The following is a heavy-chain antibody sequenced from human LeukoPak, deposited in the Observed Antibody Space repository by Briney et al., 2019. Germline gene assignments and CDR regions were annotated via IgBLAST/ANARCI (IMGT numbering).Heavy chain of an antibody. CDR3: ARGRRDDSSGYYILDDY. V-gene: IGHV1-8*01. CDR1: GYTFTSHD. CDR2: MNPNSGNT. J-gene: IGHJ4*02. D-gene: IGHD3-22*01. Sequence: GASVKVSCKASGYTFTSHDINWVRQATGQGLEWMGWMNPNSGNTGYAQKFQGRVTMTRNTSISTAYMELSSLRSEDTAVYYCARGRRDDSSGYYILDDYWGQGTLVTVSS.